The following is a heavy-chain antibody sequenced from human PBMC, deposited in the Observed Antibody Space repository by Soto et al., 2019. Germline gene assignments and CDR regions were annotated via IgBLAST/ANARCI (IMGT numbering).Heavy chain of an antibody. CDR1: GFTFSSYA. V-gene: IGHV3-30-3*01. CDR3: AREMGATLYYYGMDV. J-gene: IGHJ6*02. D-gene: IGHD1-26*01. Sequence: QVQLVESGGGVVQPGRTLRLSCAASGFTFSSYAMHWVRQAPGKGLEWVAVISYDGSNKYYADSVKGRFTISRDNSKNTLYLQMNSLIAEDTAVYYCAREMGATLYYYGMDVWGQGTTVTVSS. CDR2: ISYDGSNK.